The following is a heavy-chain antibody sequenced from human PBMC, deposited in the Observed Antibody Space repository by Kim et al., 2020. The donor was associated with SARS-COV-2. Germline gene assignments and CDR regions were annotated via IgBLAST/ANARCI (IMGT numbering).Heavy chain of an antibody. D-gene: IGHD3-10*01. J-gene: IGHJ6*02. CDR3: ARDWGLVRGVSAYYYYYGMDV. V-gene: IGHV1-69*13. CDR2: IIPIFGTA. CDR1: GGTFSSYA. Sequence: SVKVSCKASGGTFSSYAISWVRQAPGQGLEWMGGIIPIFGTANYAQKFQGRVTITADESTSTAYMELSSLRSEDTAVYYCARDWGLVRGVSAYYYYYGMDVWGQGTTVTVSS.